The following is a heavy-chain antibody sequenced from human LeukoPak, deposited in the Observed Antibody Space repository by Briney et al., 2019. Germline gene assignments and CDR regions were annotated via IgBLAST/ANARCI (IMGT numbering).Heavy chain of an antibody. V-gene: IGHV4-59*01. CDR2: IYYSGST. D-gene: IGHD5-24*01. CDR3: AGRLWRRDGYNLSAFDI. CDR1: GGSFSGYY. J-gene: IGHJ3*02. Sequence: PSETLSLTCAVYGGSFSGYYWNWIRQPPGKGLEWIGYIYYSGSTNYNPSLKSRVTISVDTSKNQFTLKLSSVTAADTAVYYCAGRLWRRDGYNLSAFDIWGQGTTVTVSS.